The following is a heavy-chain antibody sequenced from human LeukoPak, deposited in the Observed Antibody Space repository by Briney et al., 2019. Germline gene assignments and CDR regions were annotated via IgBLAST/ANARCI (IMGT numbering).Heavy chain of an antibody. CDR2: IKEDTSQK. Sequence: GGSLRLSCAASGFTFNNYWLSWVRQGPGKWLDWVAHIKEDTSQKLYVGSVEGRFTISRDNARNSLYLQMNSLRGEDTAVYFCARQVSREGHFDYWGQGALVTVSS. CDR3: ARQVSREGHFDY. D-gene: IGHD1-26*01. CDR1: GFTFNNYW. J-gene: IGHJ4*02. V-gene: IGHV3-7*01.